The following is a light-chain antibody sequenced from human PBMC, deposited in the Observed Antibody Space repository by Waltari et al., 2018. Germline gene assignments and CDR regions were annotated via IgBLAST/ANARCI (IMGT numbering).Light chain of an antibody. CDR1: KSISSY. CDR2: AAS. CDR3: QQSYSTPLT. J-gene: IGKJ4*01. Sequence: DIQMPKSPPSLSASVGDRFPITCRASKSISSYLNWYQQKPGKAPKLLIYAASSLQSGVPSRFSGSGSGTDFTLTISSLQPADFATYYCQQSYSTPLTFGGGTKVEIK. V-gene: IGKV1-39*01.